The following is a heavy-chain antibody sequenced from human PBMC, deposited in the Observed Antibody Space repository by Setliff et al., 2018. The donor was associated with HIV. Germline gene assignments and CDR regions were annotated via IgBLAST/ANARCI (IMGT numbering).Heavy chain of an antibody. Sequence: SETLSHTCAVYGGSSSGYYWSWLRQPPQRGLEWIGEINHSGKSNFNPSLKSRLNISVDTSKNQFSLKLNSLTAADTAVYFCATKAMIRGKPFDHWGQGMLVTVS. CDR1: GGSSSGYY. D-gene: IGHD3-10*01. CDR3: ATKAMIRGKPFDH. J-gene: IGHJ4*02. CDR2: INHSGKS. V-gene: IGHV4-34*01.